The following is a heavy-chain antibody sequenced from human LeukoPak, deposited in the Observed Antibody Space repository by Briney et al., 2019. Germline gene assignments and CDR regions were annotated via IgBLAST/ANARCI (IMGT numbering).Heavy chain of an antibody. J-gene: IGHJ4*02. CDR1: GGSFSGYY. D-gene: IGHD3-10*01. Sequence: SETLSLTCAVYGGSFSGYYWSWIRQPPGKGLEWIGEINHSGSTNYNPSLKSRVTISVDTSKNQFSLKLSSVTAADTAVYYCARHRATYYYGSGSRGGRDYWGQGTLVTVSS. CDR2: INHSGST. V-gene: IGHV4-34*01. CDR3: ARHRATYYYGSGSRGGRDY.